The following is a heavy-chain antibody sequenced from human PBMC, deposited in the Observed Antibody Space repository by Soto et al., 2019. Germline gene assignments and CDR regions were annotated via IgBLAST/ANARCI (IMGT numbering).Heavy chain of an antibody. D-gene: IGHD6-19*01. CDR2: IIPILGIA. CDR3: AIGKQWLASDY. V-gene: IGHV1-69*02. Sequence: QVQLVQSGAEVKKPGSSVKVSCKASGGTFSSYTISWVRQAPGQGLEWMGRIIPILGIANYAQKFQGRVTITAAKSTSTAYMELSSLRSEDTAVYYCAIGKQWLASDYWGKGTLVTVSS. J-gene: IGHJ4*02. CDR1: GGTFSSYT.